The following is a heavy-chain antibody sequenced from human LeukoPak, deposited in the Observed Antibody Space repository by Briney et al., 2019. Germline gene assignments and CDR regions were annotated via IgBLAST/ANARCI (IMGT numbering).Heavy chain of an antibody. J-gene: IGHJ4*02. V-gene: IGHV5-10-1*01. Sequence: PGESLKISCKGSGYSFTSDWISWVRQMPGQGREWMGRIDPSDSYTNYSPSFQGHVTISADKSISTAYLQWSSLKASDTAMYYCARHEAMDDYWGQGHLVIVSS. CDR1: GYSFTSDW. CDR2: IDPSDSYT. D-gene: IGHD5-18*01. CDR3: ARHEAMDDY.